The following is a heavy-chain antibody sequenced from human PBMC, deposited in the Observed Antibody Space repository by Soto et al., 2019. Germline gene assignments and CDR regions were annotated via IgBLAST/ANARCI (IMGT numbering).Heavy chain of an antibody. Sequence: GGSLRLSCTASGFTFGDYAMSWFRQAPGKGLEWVGFIRSKAYGGTTEYAASVKGRFTISRDDSKSIAYLQMNSLKTEDTAVYYCTRLWAYYYDSSGYYAQYWGQGTLVTV. CDR2: IRSKAYGGTT. CDR3: TRLWAYYYDSSGYYAQY. D-gene: IGHD3-22*01. J-gene: IGHJ4*02. V-gene: IGHV3-49*03. CDR1: GFTFGDYA.